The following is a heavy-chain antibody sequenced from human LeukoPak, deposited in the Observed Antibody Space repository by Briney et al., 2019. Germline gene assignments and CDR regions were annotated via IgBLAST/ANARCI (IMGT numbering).Heavy chain of an antibody. J-gene: IGHJ4*02. CDR2: IDGSGDGT. V-gene: IGHV3-23*01. Sequence: GGSLRLSCAASGPSFSSYGMSWVRQAPGKGLEWVSAIDGSGDGTYYADSVKGRFTISRDNSKNTLYLQMNSLRAEDTAVYYCAKDSPVLTYWGQGTLVTVSS. CDR1: GPSFSSYG. CDR3: AKDSPVLTY.